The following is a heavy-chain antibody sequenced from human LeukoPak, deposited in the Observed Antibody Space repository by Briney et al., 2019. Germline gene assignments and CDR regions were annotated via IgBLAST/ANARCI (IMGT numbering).Heavy chain of an antibody. CDR2: IYHSGST. J-gene: IGHJ3*02. V-gene: IGHV4-30-2*01. Sequence: SETLSLTCTVSGGSISSGGYYWSWIRQPPGKGLEWIGYIYHSGSTYYNPSLKSRVTISVDRSKNQFSLKLSSVTAADTAVYYCARDENDLGLGAFDIWGQGTMVTVSS. CDR3: ARDENDLGLGAFDI. D-gene: IGHD3-3*01. CDR1: GGSISSGGYY.